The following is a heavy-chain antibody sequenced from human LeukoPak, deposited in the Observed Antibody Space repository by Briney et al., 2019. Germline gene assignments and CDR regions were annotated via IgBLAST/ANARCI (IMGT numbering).Heavy chain of an antibody. Sequence: SVKVSCKASGGTFSSYTISWVRQAPGQGLEWMGRIIPILGIANYAQKFQGRVTITADKSTSTAYMELSSLRSEDTAVYYCARAERGYSNLDYWGQGTLVTVSS. D-gene: IGHD4-11*01. V-gene: IGHV1-69*02. J-gene: IGHJ4*02. CDR3: ARAERGYSNLDY. CDR1: GGTFSSYT. CDR2: IIPILGIA.